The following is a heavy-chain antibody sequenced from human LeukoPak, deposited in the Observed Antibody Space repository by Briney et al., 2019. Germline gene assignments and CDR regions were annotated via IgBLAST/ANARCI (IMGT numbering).Heavy chain of an antibody. CDR1: GFTFATTW. Sequence: GGSLRLSSAASGFTFATTWMHWVRQAPGKGLVWVSLINNDGSSTNYADSVKGRFTISRDNAKNTLYLQMKSLRAEDTAVYYCVIGGTYGLGSWGQGTLVTVSS. J-gene: IGHJ4*02. D-gene: IGHD3-10*01. V-gene: IGHV3-74*01. CDR3: VIGGTYGLGS. CDR2: INNDGSST.